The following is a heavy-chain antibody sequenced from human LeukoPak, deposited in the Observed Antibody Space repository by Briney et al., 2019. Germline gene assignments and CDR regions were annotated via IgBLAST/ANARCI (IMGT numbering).Heavy chain of an antibody. CDR2: ISYDGSNK. CDR3: ARAPPGIAVAGTDY. D-gene: IGHD6-19*01. CDR1: GFTFSSYA. Sequence: GGSLRLSCAASGFTFSSYAMHWVRQAPGKGLEWVAVISYDGSNKYYADSVKSRFTISRDNSKNTLYLQMNSLRAEDTAVYYCARAPPGIAVAGTDYWGQGTLVTVSS. V-gene: IGHV3-30-3*01. J-gene: IGHJ4*02.